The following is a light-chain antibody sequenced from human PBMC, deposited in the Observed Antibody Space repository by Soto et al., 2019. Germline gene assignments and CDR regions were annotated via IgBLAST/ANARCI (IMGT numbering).Light chain of an antibody. CDR1: HSVTTH. V-gene: IGKV3-11*01. Sequence: EIVLTQSPDTLSLSPGERATLSCWASHSVTTHLAWFQQRPGQTPRLLIYDASNRATGIPARFSGSGSGTDFTLTISSLEPEDFAVYYCQQRSDWITFGQGTRLEIK. CDR2: DAS. CDR3: QQRSDWIT. J-gene: IGKJ5*01.